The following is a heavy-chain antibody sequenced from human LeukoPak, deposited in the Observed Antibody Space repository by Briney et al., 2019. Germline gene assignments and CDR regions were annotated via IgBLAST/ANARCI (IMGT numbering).Heavy chain of an antibody. CDR3: ARGPGYGDLNWFDP. CDR1: GYTFTSYG. Sequence: ASVKVSCKASGYTFTSYGISWVRQAPGQGLECMGWISAYNGNTNYAQKLQGRVTMTTDTSTSTAYMELRSLRSDDTAVYDCARGPGYGDLNWFDPWGQGTLVTVSS. D-gene: IGHD4-17*01. J-gene: IGHJ5*02. CDR2: ISAYNGNT. V-gene: IGHV1-18*01.